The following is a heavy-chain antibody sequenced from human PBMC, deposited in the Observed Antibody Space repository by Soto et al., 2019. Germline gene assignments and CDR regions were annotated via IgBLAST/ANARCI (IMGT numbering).Heavy chain of an antibody. D-gene: IGHD2-21*02. CDR3: ASFTPLASVTVGYYYGLDV. V-gene: IGHV1-8*01. CDR2: MNPNSGNT. J-gene: IGHJ6*02. CDR1: GYTFTNFD. Sequence: ASVKVSCKASGYTFTNFDINWVRQATGQGLEWMGWMNPNSGNTGYAENSQGRVTMTRNTSISTAFMELSSLRSEDTAIYYCASFTPLASVTVGYYYGLDVWGQVTTVTV.